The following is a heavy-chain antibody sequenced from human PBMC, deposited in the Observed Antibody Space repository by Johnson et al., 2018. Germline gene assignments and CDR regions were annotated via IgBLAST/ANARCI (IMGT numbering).Heavy chain of an antibody. J-gene: IGHJ1*01. CDR1: GFTFSNYW. CDR3: ARRGDYDEGYFQH. Sequence: VQLVESGGGLVQXGGSLRLXCAASGFTFSNYWMGWVRQAPGKGLEWVANIKKDGSEKYYLDSLKGRFTISRDNAQNSLYLQMKSLSGEDTAVYYSARRGDYDEGYFQHWGQGTLVIVSS. V-gene: IGHV3-7*01. D-gene: IGHD4-17*01. CDR2: IKKDGSEK.